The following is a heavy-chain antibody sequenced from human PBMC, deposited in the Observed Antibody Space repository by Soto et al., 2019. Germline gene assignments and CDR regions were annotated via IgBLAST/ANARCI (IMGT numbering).Heavy chain of an antibody. CDR2: INHSGST. CDR3: ARGYIVGATTGGFDP. J-gene: IGHJ5*02. D-gene: IGHD1-26*01. CDR1: GGSFSGYY. V-gene: IGHV4-34*01. Sequence: KTSETLSLTCAVYGGSFSGYYWSWIRQPPGKGLEWIGEINHSGSTNYNPSLKSRVTISVDTSKNQFSLKLSSVTAADTAVYYCARGYIVGATTGGFDPWGQGTLGTVSS.